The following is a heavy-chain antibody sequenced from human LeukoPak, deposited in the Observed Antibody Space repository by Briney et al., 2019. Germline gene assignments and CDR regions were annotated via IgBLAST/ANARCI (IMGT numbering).Heavy chain of an antibody. V-gene: IGHV3-11*06. CDR3: ARDSGSYYAFDY. J-gene: IGHJ4*02. Sequence: PGGSLRLSCAASGFTFSDYYMTWVRQSPGKGLEWVSHISRSGDYMNYADSVKGRFTISRDNAENSLYLQMNSLRAEDTAVYYCARDSGSYYAFDYWGQGTLVTVSS. D-gene: IGHD1-26*01. CDR1: GFTFSDYY. CDR2: ISRSGDYM.